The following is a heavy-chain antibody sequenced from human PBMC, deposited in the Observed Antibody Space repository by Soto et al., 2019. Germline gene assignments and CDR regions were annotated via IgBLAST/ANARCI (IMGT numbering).Heavy chain of an antibody. CDR1: GFTFSSYA. Sequence: GGSLRLSCAASGFTFSSYAMSWVRQAPGKGLEWVSAISGSGGSTYYADSVKGRFTISRDNSKNTLYLQMNSLRAEDTAVYYCAKDRNRVPAAGDAFDIWGQGTMVTVSS. D-gene: IGHD2-2*01. CDR3: AKDRNRVPAAGDAFDI. J-gene: IGHJ3*02. V-gene: IGHV3-23*01. CDR2: ISGSGGST.